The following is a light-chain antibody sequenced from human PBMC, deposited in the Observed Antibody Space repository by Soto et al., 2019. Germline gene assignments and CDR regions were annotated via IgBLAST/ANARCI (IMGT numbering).Light chain of an antibody. CDR1: QSIYIN. J-gene: IGKJ5*01. Sequence: DILMTQSPSSLSASVGDRVTITCRASQSIYINLNWYQQKPGKAPELLIYAASSLQSGVPSRFSGSGSGTDFTLTISSLQPEDFATNYCQQSYSSITFGLGTRLEIK. V-gene: IGKV1-39*01. CDR2: AAS. CDR3: QQSYSSIT.